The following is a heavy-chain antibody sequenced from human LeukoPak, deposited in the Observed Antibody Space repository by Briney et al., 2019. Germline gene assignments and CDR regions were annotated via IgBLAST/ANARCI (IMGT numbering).Heavy chain of an antibody. Sequence: SVKVSCKASGGTFNSYAISWVRQAPGQGLEWMGRIIPIFGTANYAQKFQGRVTITTDESTRKDYMELSRMRSEDTAVYYCARDSDPYYYGSGSYYSSVAYWGQGTLVTVSS. V-gene: IGHV1-69*05. D-gene: IGHD3-10*01. CDR2: IIPIFGTA. CDR3: ARDSDPYYYGSGSYYSSVAY. CDR1: GGTFNSYA. J-gene: IGHJ4*02.